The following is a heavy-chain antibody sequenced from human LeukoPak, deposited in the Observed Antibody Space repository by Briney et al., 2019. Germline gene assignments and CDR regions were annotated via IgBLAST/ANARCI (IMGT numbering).Heavy chain of an antibody. CDR2: ISGSGGST. CDR1: GFTFSSYA. Sequence: PGGSLRLSCAASGFTFSSYAVSWVRQAPGKGLEWVSAISGSGGSTYYADSVKGRFTISRDNSKNTLYLQMNSLRAEDTAVYYCAKGLRPELWSTMWGDYWGQGTLVTVSS. D-gene: IGHD5-18*01. J-gene: IGHJ4*02. CDR3: AKGLRPELWSTMWGDY. V-gene: IGHV3-23*01.